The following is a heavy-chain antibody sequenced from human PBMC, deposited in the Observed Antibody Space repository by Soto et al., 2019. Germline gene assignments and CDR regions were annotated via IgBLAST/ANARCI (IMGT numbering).Heavy chain of an antibody. Sequence: NPSETLSLTCTVSGGSISSGDYYWSWIRQPPGKGLEWIGYIYYSGSTYYNPSLKSRVTISVGTSKNQFSLKLSSVTAADTAVYYCARATIVLVPAAMVSHWFDPWGQGTLVTVSS. CDR1: GGSISSGDYY. CDR3: ARATIVLVPAAMVSHWFDP. CDR2: IYYSGST. D-gene: IGHD2-2*01. J-gene: IGHJ5*02. V-gene: IGHV4-30-4*01.